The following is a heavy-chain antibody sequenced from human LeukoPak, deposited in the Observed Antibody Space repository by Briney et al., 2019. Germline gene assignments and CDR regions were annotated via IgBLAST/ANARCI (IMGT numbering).Heavy chain of an antibody. J-gene: IGHJ6*02. CDR3: ARAHYYYGSGSYYNPYYGMDV. D-gene: IGHD3-10*01. CDR2: IIPIFGTA. Sequence: SVKVSCKASGGTFISYAISWVRQAPGQGLEWMGGIIPIFGTANYAQKFQGRVTITADESTSTAYMELSSLRSEDTAVYYCARAHYYYGSGSYYNPYYGMDVWGQGTTVTVSS. CDR1: GGTFISYA. V-gene: IGHV1-69*13.